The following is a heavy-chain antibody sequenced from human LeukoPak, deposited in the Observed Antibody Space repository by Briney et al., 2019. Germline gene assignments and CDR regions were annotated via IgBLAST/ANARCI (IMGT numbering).Heavy chain of an antibody. CDR2: ITYDGSNK. D-gene: IGHD5-12*01. Sequence: GGSLGLSCAASGFTFSSYGMHWVRQAPGKGLEWVAVITYDGSNKYYADSVKGRLTISRDNSKNTLYLQMNSLRAEDTAVYYCAKDQYSAEGASDYWGQGTLVTVSS. J-gene: IGHJ4*02. CDR1: GFTFSSYG. CDR3: AKDQYSAEGASDY. V-gene: IGHV3-30*18.